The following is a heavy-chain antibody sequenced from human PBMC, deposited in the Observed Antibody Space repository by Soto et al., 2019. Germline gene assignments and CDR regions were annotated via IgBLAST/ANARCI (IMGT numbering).Heavy chain of an antibody. CDR1: GGSVSNKTYY. V-gene: IGHV4-61*01. J-gene: IGHJ4*02. D-gene: IGHD4-17*01. Sequence: SETLSLTFSVSGGSVSNKTYYWSWIRQPPGKRLEWIGYVYYSGTTNYNPSLKSRVTISVDLSKNQFSLRLSSVTTADTALYYCARTTAVPNTLRSRYFFDYWGQGTLGTVS. CDR2: VYYSGTT. CDR3: ARTTAVPNTLRSRYFFDY.